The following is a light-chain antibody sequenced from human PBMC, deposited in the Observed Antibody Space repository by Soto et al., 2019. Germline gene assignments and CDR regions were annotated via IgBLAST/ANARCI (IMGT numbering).Light chain of an antibody. J-gene: IGKJ2*02. CDR1: HNITNNY. V-gene: IGKV3-20*01. CDR2: DTS. Sequence: ETVLAQSPGTLSLSPGERATLYCRASHNITNNYLAWYQQKPGQAPRLLIYDTSSRAIGIPDKFSGSGSGTHFTITNSGLKPADFAGDYWHHDYGSLRGCAFGPGTKLGIK. CDR3: HHDYGSLRGCA.